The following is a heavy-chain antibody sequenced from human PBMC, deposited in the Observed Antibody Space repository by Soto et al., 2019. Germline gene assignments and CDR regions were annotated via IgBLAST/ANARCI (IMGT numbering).Heavy chain of an antibody. CDR2: IYYSGST. J-gene: IGHJ4*02. CDR3: ARAPRGNYGYPSYFDY. CDR1: GGSISSGGYY. V-gene: IGHV4-31*01. D-gene: IGHD3-10*01. Sequence: SETLSLTCTVSGGSISSGGYYWSWIRQQPGKGLERIGYIYYSGSTYYNPSLKSLVTISVDTSKKQLSLKLISVTAAVTVVYYCARAPRGNYGYPSYFDYWGQGTLVTSPQ.